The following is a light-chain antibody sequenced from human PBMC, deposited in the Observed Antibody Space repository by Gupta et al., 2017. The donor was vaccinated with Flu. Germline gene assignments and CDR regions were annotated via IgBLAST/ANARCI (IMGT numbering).Light chain of an antibody. V-gene: IGKV1-5*03. J-gene: IGKJ2*03. CDR3: QHYDTYPYS. CDR1: QSINNW. Sequence: DIRMTQSPSTLSASIGDKVTITCRASQSINNWLAWYQQKPGKAPNLLIYKASRLEGGVPSRFSGGGSGTEFTLTISSLQPDDFATYYCQHYDTYPYSFGQGTKVEIK. CDR2: KAS.